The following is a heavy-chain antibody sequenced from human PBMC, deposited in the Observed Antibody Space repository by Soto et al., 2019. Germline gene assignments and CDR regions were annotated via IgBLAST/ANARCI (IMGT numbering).Heavy chain of an antibody. D-gene: IGHD3-3*01. CDR1: GGSISSYY. V-gene: IGHV4-59*01. CDR3: ARGRRQLRFLEWTYYFDY. CDR2: IYYSGST. Sequence: PSETLSLTCTVSGGSISSYYWSWIRQPPGKGLEWIGYIYYSGSTNYNPSLKSRVTISVDTSKNQFSLRLSSVTAADTAVYYCARGRRQLRFLEWTYYFDYWGQGTLVTVSS. J-gene: IGHJ4*02.